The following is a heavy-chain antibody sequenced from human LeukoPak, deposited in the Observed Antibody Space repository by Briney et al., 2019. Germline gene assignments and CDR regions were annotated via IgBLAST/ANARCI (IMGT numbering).Heavy chain of an antibody. J-gene: IGHJ4*02. CDR3: ARSRNYYRVYFDN. V-gene: IGHV1-46*01. CDR1: GYTFSSFY. CDR2: ITPNTGDT. Sequence: GASVKVSCKASGYTFSSFYLHWVRQAPGQGLEWMGIITPNTGDTTYAPKFQDRLIMTRDRSTSTVYMELHSLRSEDTAVYYCARSRNYYRVYFDNWGQGTLVPDSS. D-gene: IGHD3-10*01.